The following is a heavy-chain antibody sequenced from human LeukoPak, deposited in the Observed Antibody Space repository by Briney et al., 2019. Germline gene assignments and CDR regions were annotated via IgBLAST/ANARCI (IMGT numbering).Heavy chain of an antibody. CDR1: GFAFRSHA. D-gene: IGHD6-25*01. V-gene: IGHV3-30*02. CDR2: IRYDGSKK. CDR3: AKDFSALSRVGGCFQH. Sequence: GGSLRLSCTASGFAFRSHAMHWVRQAPGKGLEWVAFIRYDGSKKFYADPVKGRFTNSRDNSKNTLYLQMYSLRAEDTAVYYCAKDFSALSRVGGCFQHWGQGTLLTVSS. J-gene: IGHJ1*01.